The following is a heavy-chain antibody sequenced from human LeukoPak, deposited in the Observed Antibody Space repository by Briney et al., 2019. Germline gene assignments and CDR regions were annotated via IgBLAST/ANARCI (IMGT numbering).Heavy chain of an antibody. J-gene: IGHJ3*02. Sequence: KPSETLSLTCTVSGGSISNYYWTWIRQPPGKGLEWIGFIYNSRSTRYNPSLESRVTISVDTSKTQFSLKLNSVTAADTAVYYCARRNVLTEGEAFDIWGQGTMVTVSS. CDR1: GGSISNYY. D-gene: IGHD3-9*01. CDR2: IYNSRST. V-gene: IGHV4-59*08. CDR3: ARRNVLTEGEAFDI.